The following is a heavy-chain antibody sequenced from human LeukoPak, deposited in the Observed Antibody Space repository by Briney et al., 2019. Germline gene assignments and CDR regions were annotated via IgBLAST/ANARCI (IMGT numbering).Heavy chain of an antibody. CDR3: TTERSENYYDSSGYYY. D-gene: IGHD3-22*01. V-gene: IGHV3-15*01. CDR1: GITFSNAW. CDR2: MKSKSDGGAI. J-gene: IGHJ4*02. Sequence: GGSLRLSCAASGITFSNAWMTWVRQAPGKGLEWVGRMKSKSDGGAIDYAAPVKGRFTISRDDSKNTLYLQMNSLKTEDTAVYYCTTERSENYYDSSGYYYWGQGTLVTVSS.